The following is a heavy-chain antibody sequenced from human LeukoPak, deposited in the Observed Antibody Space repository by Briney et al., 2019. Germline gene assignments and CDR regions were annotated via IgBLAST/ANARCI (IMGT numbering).Heavy chain of an antibody. CDR3: ARGCTSSWYFGNWFDP. CDR2: IYYSGST. V-gene: IGHV4-39*01. D-gene: IGHD6-13*01. Sequence: SETLSLTCTVSGGSISSSSYYWGWIRQPPGKGLEWIGYIYYSGSTYYNPSLKSRVTISVDTSKNQFSLKLSSVTAADTAVYYCARGCTSSWYFGNWFDPWGQGTLVTVSS. CDR1: GGSISSSSYY. J-gene: IGHJ5*02.